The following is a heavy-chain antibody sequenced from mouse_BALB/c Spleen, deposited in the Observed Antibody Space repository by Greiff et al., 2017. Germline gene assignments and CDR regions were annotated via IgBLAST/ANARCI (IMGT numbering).Heavy chain of an antibody. CDR2: ISSGSSTI. V-gene: IGHV5-17*02. CDR3: ARSPYYYGSSPAWFAY. J-gene: IGHJ3*01. Sequence: EVKLVESGGGLVQPGGSRKLSCAASGFTFSSFGMHWVRQAPEKGLEWVAYISSGSSTIYYADTVKGRFTISRDNPKNTLFLQMTSLRSEDTAMYYCARSPYYYGSSPAWFAYWGQGTLVTVSA. CDR1: GFTFSSFG. D-gene: IGHD1-1*01.